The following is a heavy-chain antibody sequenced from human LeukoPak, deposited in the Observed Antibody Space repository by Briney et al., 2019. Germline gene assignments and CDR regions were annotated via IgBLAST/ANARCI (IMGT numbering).Heavy chain of an antibody. CDR3: ASQPPAVAGTHPFDY. CDR2: INAGNGNT. CDR1: GYTFTSYA. J-gene: IGHJ4*02. D-gene: IGHD6-19*01. Sequence: ASVKVSCKASGYTFTSYAMHWVRQAPGQRLEWMGWINAGNGNTKYSQKFQGRVTITRDTSASTDYMELSSLRSEDTAVYYCASQPPAVAGTHPFDYWGQGTLVTVSS. V-gene: IGHV1-3*01.